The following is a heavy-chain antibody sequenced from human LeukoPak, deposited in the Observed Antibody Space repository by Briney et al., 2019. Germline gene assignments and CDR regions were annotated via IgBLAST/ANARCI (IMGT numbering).Heavy chain of an antibody. J-gene: IGHJ4*02. CDR3: ARDHVVGAVEFDD. D-gene: IGHD1-26*01. CDR1: GFTFNKHW. V-gene: IGHV3-7*01. CDR2: IREDGTEK. Sequence: TGGSLRLSCAASGFTFNKHWMSWLRQAPGKGLEWVATIREDGTEKKYVDSVKGRFTISRDNDKNSLYLQMNSLRVEDTALYYCARDHVVGAVEFDDGGQGTLVSV.